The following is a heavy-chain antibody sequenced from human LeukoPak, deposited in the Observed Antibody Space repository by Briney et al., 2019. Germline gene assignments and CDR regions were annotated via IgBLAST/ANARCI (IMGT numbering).Heavy chain of an antibody. V-gene: IGHV1-69*06. J-gene: IGHJ4*02. CDR2: IIPIFGTA. CDR3: GGGMGLELDY. Sequence: GASVKVSCKASGGTSSSYAISWVRQAPGQGLEWMGGIIPIFGTANYAQKFQGRVTITADKSTSTAYMELSSLRSEDTAVYYCGGGMGLELDYWGQGTLVTVSS. CDR1: GGTSSSYA. D-gene: IGHD1-7*01.